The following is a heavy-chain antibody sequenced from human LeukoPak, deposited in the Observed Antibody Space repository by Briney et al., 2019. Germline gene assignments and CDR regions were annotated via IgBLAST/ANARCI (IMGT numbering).Heavy chain of an antibody. CDR2: FDYSGST. CDR3: ARRKVHTDMVRRREYNWFDP. J-gene: IGHJ5*02. Sequence: SETLSLTCTISGGSISSRPYYWGWIRQPPGKGLEWLGSFDYSGSTYYNPSLKSRVTISVDTSKNQFSLRLRSVTAADTAVYYCARRKVHTDMVRRREYNWFDPWGQGTLVTVSS. V-gene: IGHV4-39*01. D-gene: IGHD5-18*01. CDR1: GGSISSRPYY.